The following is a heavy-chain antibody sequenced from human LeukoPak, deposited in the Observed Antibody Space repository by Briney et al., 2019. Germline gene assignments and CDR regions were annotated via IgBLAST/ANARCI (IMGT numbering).Heavy chain of an antibody. J-gene: IGHJ6*03. V-gene: IGHV4-59*01. Sequence: SETLSLTCTVSGGSISSYYWSWIRQPPGKGLEWIGYIYYSGSTNYNPSLKSRVTISVDTSKNQFSLKLSSVTAADTAVYYCASSSTRHYYYYYMDVWGKGTRSPSP. CDR3: ASSSTRHYYYYYMDV. CDR1: GGSISSYY. CDR2: IYYSGST. D-gene: IGHD2-2*01.